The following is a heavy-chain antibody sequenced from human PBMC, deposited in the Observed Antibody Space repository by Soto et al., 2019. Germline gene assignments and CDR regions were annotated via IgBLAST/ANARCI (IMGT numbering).Heavy chain of an antibody. J-gene: IGHJ6*03. D-gene: IGHD4-17*01. CDR1: GFTFGDYA. Sequence: GGSLRLSCTASGFTFGDYAMSWFRQAPGKGLEWVGFIRSKAYGGTTEYAASVKGRFTISRDDSKSIAYLQMNSLKTEDTAVYYCTRDFEAFADESDYFQGDYYYYMYFWGKGTTVTVSS. V-gene: IGHV3-49*03. CDR2: IRSKAYGGTT. CDR3: TRDFEAFADESDYFQGDYYYYMYF.